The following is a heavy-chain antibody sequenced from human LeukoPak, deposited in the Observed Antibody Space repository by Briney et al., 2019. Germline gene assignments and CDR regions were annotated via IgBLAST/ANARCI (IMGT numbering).Heavy chain of an antibody. V-gene: IGHV1-18*01. Sequence: ASVKVSCTASGYTFTNYGVSWVRQAPGQGLEWMGWISAYNGNTKYAQKLQGRVTMTIDTSTSTAYMELRSLRSDDTAVYYCARANDDYQYYFDYWGQGTLVTVSS. CDR2: ISAYNGNT. D-gene: IGHD4-17*01. CDR3: ARANDDYQYYFDY. J-gene: IGHJ4*02. CDR1: GYTFTNYG.